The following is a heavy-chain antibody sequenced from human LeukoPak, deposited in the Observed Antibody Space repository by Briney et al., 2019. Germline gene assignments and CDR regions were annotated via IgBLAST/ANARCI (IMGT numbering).Heavy chain of an antibody. V-gene: IGHV4-4*07. CDR1: GGSISSYY. D-gene: IGHD3-10*01. Sequence: PSETLSLTCTVSGGSISSYYWSWVRQPAGKGLEWIGRIYTSGSTNYNPSLKSRVTMSVDTSKNQFSLKLSSVTAADTAVYYCARELLITMVRGVHDYWGQGTLVTVSS. CDR2: IYTSGST. J-gene: IGHJ4*02. CDR3: ARELLITMVRGVHDY.